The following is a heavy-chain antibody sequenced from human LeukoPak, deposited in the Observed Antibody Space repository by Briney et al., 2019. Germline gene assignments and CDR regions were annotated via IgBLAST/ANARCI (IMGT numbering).Heavy chain of an antibody. D-gene: IGHD3-3*01. J-gene: IGHJ3*02. CDR1: GYTFTGYY. CDR2: INPNSGGT. Sequence: ASVKVSCKASGYTFTGYYMHWVRQAPGQGLEWMGWINPNSGGTNYAQKFQGRVTMTRDTSISTAYMELSRLRSDDTAVYYCARVRDYSYDFWSGYYPVPKDAFDIWGQGTMVTVSS. CDR3: ARVRDYSYDFWSGYYPVPKDAFDI. V-gene: IGHV1-2*02.